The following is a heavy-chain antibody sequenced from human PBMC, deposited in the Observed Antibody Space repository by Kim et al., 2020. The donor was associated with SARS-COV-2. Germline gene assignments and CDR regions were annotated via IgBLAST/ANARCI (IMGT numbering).Heavy chain of an antibody. Sequence: SETLSLTCTVSGGSISSGDYYWSWIRQPPGKGLEWIGYIYYSGSTYYNPSLKSRVTISVDTSKNQFSLKLSSVTAADTAVYYCARIVATPNLKDHWYFDLWGRGTLVTVSS. CDR2: IYYSGST. CDR3: ARIVATPNLKDHWYFDL. J-gene: IGHJ2*01. V-gene: IGHV4-30-4*01. D-gene: IGHD5-12*01. CDR1: GGSISSGDYY.